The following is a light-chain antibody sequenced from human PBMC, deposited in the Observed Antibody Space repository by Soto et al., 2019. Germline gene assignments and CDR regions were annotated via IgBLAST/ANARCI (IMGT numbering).Light chain of an antibody. CDR2: AAS. J-gene: IGKJ2*01. V-gene: IGKV1-39*01. Sequence: DIQMTQSPSSLYASVGDRVTITCRASQTFGNYLNWYQQKPGKAPKVLIYAASSLQSGVPSRFSGSGSGTDFTLTISSLQPEDFATYYCQQSYSTPYTFGQGTKLEIK. CDR3: QQSYSTPYT. CDR1: QTFGNY.